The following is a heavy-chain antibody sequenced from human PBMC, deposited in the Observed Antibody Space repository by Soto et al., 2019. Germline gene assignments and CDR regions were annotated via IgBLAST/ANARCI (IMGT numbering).Heavy chain of an antibody. D-gene: IGHD3-22*01. J-gene: IGHJ4*02. CDR3: AKPHSYDSRGYYLSY. V-gene: IGHV3-33*06. CDR1: GFTFSSYG. Sequence: GGSLRLSCAASGFTFSSYGMHWVRQAPGKGLEWVAVIWYDGSNKYYADSVKGRFTISRDNSKNTLYLQMNSLRAEDTAVYYCAKPHSYDSRGYYLSYWGQGTLVTVSS. CDR2: IWYDGSNK.